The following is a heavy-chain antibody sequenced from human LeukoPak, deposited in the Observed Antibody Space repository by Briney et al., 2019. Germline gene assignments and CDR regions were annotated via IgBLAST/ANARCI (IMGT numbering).Heavy chain of an antibody. CDR1: GFTVSSSY. Sequence: GGSLRLSCAASGFTVSSSYMSWVRQAPGKGLEWLSIISSAGTTYYADSVKGRFTISRDNSKNTVYLQVNSLRDEDTAVYYCARDLEAANTYYFDYWGQGTMVTVSS. J-gene: IGHJ4*02. V-gene: IGHV3-66*01. D-gene: IGHD6-13*01. CDR2: ISSAGTT. CDR3: ARDLEAANTYYFDY.